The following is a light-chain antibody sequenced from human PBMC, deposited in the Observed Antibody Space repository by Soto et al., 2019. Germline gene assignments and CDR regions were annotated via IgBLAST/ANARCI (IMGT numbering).Light chain of an antibody. CDR1: QSISSY. CDR3: QKSYSTPRK. Sequence: DIQMTQSPSSLSASVGDRVTITCRASQSISSYLNWYQQKPGKAPKLLIYAASSLQSGAPSRFSGSGSGTDFTLTISSLQPEDFATYYCQKSYSTPRKFGQGTKVDIK. V-gene: IGKV1-39*01. J-gene: IGKJ1*01. CDR2: AAS.